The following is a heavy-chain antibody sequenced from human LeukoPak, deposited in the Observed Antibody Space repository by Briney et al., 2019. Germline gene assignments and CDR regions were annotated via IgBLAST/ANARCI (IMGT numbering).Heavy chain of an antibody. CDR3: ANILPPRGLQKDYYYYYGMDV. Sequence: GGSLRLPCAASGFTFSSYGMNWVRQAPGKGLEWVSYISRSSSTIYYADSVWGRFTISRDNAKNSLYLQMNSLRDEDTAVYYCANILPPRGLQKDYYYYYGMDVWGQGTTVTVSS. CDR2: ISRSSSTI. D-gene: IGHD3-9*01. V-gene: IGHV3-48*02. CDR1: GFTFSSYG. J-gene: IGHJ6*02.